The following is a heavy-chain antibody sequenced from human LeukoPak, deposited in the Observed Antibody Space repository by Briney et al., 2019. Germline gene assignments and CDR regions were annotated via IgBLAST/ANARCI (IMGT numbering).Heavy chain of an antibody. J-gene: IGHJ4*02. V-gene: IGHV4-31*03. CDR1: GGSVSSGSYY. Sequence: SETLSLTCTVSGGSVSSGSYYWSWIRQPPGKGLEWIGHIYYSGSTYYNPSLKSRGIISVETSKNQFSLKLSSVTAADTAVYYCAGIMLSWREFDCWGQGTLVTVSS. D-gene: IGHD1-26*01. CDR2: IYYSGST. CDR3: AGIMLSWREFDC.